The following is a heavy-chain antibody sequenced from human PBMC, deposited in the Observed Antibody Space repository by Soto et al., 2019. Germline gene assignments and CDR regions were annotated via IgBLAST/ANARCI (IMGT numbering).Heavy chain of an antibody. J-gene: IGHJ5*02. CDR2: VYYSGGT. CDR3: ARHFRSYSGGYHWFGP. D-gene: IGHD3-22*01. Sequence: PSETLSLTFTVSGFSVNRGDYYWAWMRQPPGKGLEWIGSVYYSGGTHQNPSQSRFIISIDTAKNQISLRLKSVTAADTDVYYCARHFRSYSGGYHWFGPWGQGTLVTVSS. V-gene: IGHV4-39*01. CDR1: GFSVNRGDYY.